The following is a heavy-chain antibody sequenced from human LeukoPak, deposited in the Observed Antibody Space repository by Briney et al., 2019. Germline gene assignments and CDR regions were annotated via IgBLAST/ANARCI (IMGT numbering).Heavy chain of an antibody. CDR1: GGSISSYY. D-gene: IGHD5-24*01. CDR2: IYYSGST. CDR3: ARFQMATINFDY. V-gene: IGHV4-59*01. Sequence: PSETLSLTXTVSGGSISSYYWSWIRQPPGKGLEWIGYIYYSGSTNYNPSLKSRVTISVDTSKNQFSLKLSSVTAADTAVYYCARFQMATINFDYWGQGTLVTVSS. J-gene: IGHJ4*02.